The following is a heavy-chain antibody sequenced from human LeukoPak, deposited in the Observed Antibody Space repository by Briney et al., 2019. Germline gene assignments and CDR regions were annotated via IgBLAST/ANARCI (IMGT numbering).Heavy chain of an antibody. CDR2: IWYDGGHK. D-gene: IGHD6-13*01. J-gene: IGHJ2*01. Sequence: TGVSLRLSCAASGFTFSSYGMHWVRQAPGQGLEWVAVIWYDGGHKYYVESVRGRFTISRDNSKNTVYLQMDSLRVEDTAVYFCARGVHSSGWYQWYFDLWGRGTLVTVSS. V-gene: IGHV3-33*01. CDR3: ARGVHSSGWYQWYFDL. CDR1: GFTFSSYG.